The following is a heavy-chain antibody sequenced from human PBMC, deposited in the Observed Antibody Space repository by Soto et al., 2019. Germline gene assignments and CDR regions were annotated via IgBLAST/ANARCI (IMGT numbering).Heavy chain of an antibody. D-gene: IGHD6-13*01. J-gene: IGHJ4*02. V-gene: IGHV3-64D*06. CDR2: ISSNGGST. CDR3: VKDWYSSSWYFDY. CDR1: GFTFSSYA. Sequence: GGSLRLSCAASGFTFSSYAMHWVRQAPGKGLEYVSAISSNGGSTYYADSVKGRFTISRDNSKNTLYLQMSSLRAEDTAVYYCVKDWYSSSWYFDYWGQGTLVTVSS.